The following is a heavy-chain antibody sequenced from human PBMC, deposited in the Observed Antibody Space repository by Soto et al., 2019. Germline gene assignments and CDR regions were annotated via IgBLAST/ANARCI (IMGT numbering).Heavy chain of an antibody. CDR3: ARTRTRNGYYYYYGMDV. J-gene: IGHJ6*02. D-gene: IGHD2-15*01. CDR1: GGSFSGYY. V-gene: IGHV4-34*01. Sequence: SDTLSLTCAVYGGSFSGYYWSWIRQPPGKGLEWIGEINHSGSTNYNPSLKSRVTISVDTSKNQFSLKLSSVTAADTAVYYCARTRTRNGYYYYYGMDVWGQGTTVTVSS. CDR2: INHSGST.